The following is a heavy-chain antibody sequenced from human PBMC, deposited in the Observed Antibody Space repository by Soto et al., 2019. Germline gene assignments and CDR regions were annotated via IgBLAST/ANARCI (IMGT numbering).Heavy chain of an antibody. CDR3: ARDKGRYDSGMDV. D-gene: IGHD3-9*01. CDR2: IFYTGST. Sequence: SETLSLTCTVSGGSISSYYWSWIRQPPGKGLEWIGYIFYTGSTKYNPSRKSRVTISVDRSRNHFSLNLSSVTAADTAVYYCARDKGRYDSGMDVWGQGTTVTVAS. V-gene: IGHV4-59*01. J-gene: IGHJ6*02. CDR1: GGSISSYY.